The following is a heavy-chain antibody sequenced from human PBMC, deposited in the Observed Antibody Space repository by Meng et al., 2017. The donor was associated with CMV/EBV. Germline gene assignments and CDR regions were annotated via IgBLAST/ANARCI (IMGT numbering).Heavy chain of an antibody. CDR3: AKDDLRYY. CDR2: IRYDGSNK. V-gene: IGHV3-30*02. Sequence: GESLKISCAASGSTFSSYGMHWVRQAPGKGLEWVAFIRYDGSNKYYADSVKGRFTISRDNSKNTLYLQMNSLRAEDTAVYYCAKDDLRYYWGQGTLVTVSS. D-gene: IGHD2-21*02. J-gene: IGHJ4*02. CDR1: GSTFSSYG.